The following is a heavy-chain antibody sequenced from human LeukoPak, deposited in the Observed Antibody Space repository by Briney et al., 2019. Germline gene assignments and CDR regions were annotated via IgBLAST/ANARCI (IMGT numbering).Heavy chain of an antibody. CDR2: ISHDGII. CDR1: GFTFSNYV. V-gene: IGHV3-74*01. D-gene: IGHD5-24*01. Sequence: PGGSLRLSCETAGFTFSNYVMHWVRRTPGKGLVWVSRISHDGIISYADSVKGRFTISRDNAKNTLILQMNSLRVEDTAVYYCARDWVYKIDYWGRGTLVTVSS. CDR3: ARDWVYKIDY. J-gene: IGHJ4*02.